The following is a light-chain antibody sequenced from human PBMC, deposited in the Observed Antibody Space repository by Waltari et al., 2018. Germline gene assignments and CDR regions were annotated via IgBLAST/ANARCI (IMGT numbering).Light chain of an antibody. J-gene: IGKJ2*01. Sequence: DIVMTQSPDSLAVSLVERATINCKSSQSVLYISNNKNYLAWYQQKPGQPPKLLIYWASTRESGVPVRFSGSGSGTDFTLTISSLQAEDVAVYYCQQYYSTPYTFGQGTKLEIK. CDR3: QQYYSTPYT. V-gene: IGKV4-1*01. CDR1: QSVLYISNNKNY. CDR2: WAS.